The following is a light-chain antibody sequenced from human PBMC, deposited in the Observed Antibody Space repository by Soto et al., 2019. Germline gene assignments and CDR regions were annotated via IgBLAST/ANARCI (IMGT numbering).Light chain of an antibody. CDR3: QQTYGPPPT. Sequence: DIQMTQSPSSLSASVGDRVSITCRASRSISTYLNWYEQRPGKAPRLLIYAASNLQSGVPSKFSGSGSGTDFTLTISSLQPEDFATYYCQQTYGPPPTFGQGTEVEIK. V-gene: IGKV1-39*01. J-gene: IGKJ1*01. CDR1: RSISTY. CDR2: AAS.